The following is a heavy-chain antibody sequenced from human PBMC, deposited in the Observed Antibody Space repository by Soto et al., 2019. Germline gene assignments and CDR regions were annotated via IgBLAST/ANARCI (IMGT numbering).Heavy chain of an antibody. CDR2: ISAYNGNT. V-gene: IGHV1-18*01. CDR3: ARDPDLLYSGYENVPGGDY. J-gene: IGHJ4*02. Sequence: ASVKVSCKASGYTFTSYGISWVRQAPGQGLEWMGWISAYNGNTNYAQKLQGRVTMTTDTSTSTAYMELRSLRSDDTAVYYCARDPDLLYSGYENVPGGDYWGQGTLVTVSS. D-gene: IGHD5-12*01. CDR1: GYTFTSYG.